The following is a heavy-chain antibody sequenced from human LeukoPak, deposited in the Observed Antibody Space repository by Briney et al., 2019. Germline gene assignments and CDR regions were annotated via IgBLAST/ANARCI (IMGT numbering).Heavy chain of an antibody. Sequence: SETLSLTCTVSGYSISSGYYRGWIRQPPGKGLEWIGRIYHSGSTYYNPSLKSRVTISVDTSKHQFSLKLSSVTAAETAVYYCARSSYELPAFYYYYYYMDVWGKGTTVTVSS. D-gene: IGHD1-26*01. CDR2: IYHSGST. CDR1: GYSISSGYY. V-gene: IGHV4-38-2*02. J-gene: IGHJ6*03. CDR3: ARSSYELPAFYYYYYYMDV.